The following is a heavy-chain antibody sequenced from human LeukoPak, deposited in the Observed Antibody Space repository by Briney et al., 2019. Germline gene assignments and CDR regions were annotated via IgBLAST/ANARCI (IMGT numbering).Heavy chain of an antibody. CDR3: AKDRDYYDSSGYYYVTAEYFQH. D-gene: IGHD3-22*01. Sequence: PGGSLRLSCAASGFTFSSYAMSWVRQAPGKGLEWVSAISGSGGSTYYADSVKGRFTISRDNSKNTLYLQMNSLRAEGTAVYYCAKDRDYYDSSGYYYVTAEYFQHWGQGTLVTVSS. CDR2: ISGSGGST. CDR1: GFTFSSYA. J-gene: IGHJ1*01. V-gene: IGHV3-23*01.